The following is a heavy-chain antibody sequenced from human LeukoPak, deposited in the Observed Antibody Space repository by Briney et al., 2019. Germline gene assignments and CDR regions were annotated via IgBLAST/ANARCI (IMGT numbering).Heavy chain of an antibody. V-gene: IGHV3-15*01. CDR1: GLTFTNAW. J-gene: IGHJ4*02. Sequence: GGSLRLSCAASGLTFTNAWMSWVRQAPGKGLERVGRIKSKTDGGTTDYAAPVKGRFTISRNDSKNTLYLQLNSLKTEDTAVYYCTTGPGAASNWGQGTLVTVSS. D-gene: IGHD3-10*01. CDR2: IKSKTDGGTT. CDR3: TTGPGAASN.